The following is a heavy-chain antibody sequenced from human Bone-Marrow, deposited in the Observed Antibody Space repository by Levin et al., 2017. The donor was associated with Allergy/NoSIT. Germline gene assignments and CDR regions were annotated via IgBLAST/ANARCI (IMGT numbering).Heavy chain of an antibody. CDR3: ARLAGGGGSYYLREHFYGMDV. Sequence: GASVKVSCKASGGSFSSCALSWVRQAPGQGLEWMGGIIPIFGTSNSAQKFQGRVTTTADKSTGTAYMELSSLRSEDTAVYYCARLAGGGGSYYLREHFYGMDVWGQGTTVTVSS. CDR1: GGSFSSCA. V-gene: IGHV1-69*06. CDR2: IIPIFGTS. J-gene: IGHJ6*02. D-gene: IGHD1-26*01.